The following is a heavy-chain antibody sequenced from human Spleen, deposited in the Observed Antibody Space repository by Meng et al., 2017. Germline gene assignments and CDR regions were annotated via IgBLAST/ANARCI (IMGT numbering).Heavy chain of an antibody. D-gene: IGHD2-15*01. CDR2: ISWNSGSI. CDR1: GFTFDDYA. Sequence: SLKISCAASGFTFDDYAMHWVRQAPGKGLEWVSGISWNSGSIGYADSVKGRFTISRDNAKNSLYLQMNSLRAEDTAVYYCARSSFVVVVAASSPFDYWGQGTLVTVSS. V-gene: IGHV3-9*01. CDR3: ARSSFVVVVAASSPFDY. J-gene: IGHJ4*02.